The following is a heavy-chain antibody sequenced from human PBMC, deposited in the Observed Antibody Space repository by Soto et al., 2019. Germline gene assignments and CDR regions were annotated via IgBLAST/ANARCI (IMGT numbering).Heavy chain of an antibody. CDR1: GGTFNSYT. J-gene: IGHJ5*02. CDR3: AYVGTVTNDFDP. V-gene: IGHV1-69*02. CDR2: IIPILGIA. Sequence: QVQLVQSGAEVKKPGSSVKVCCKASGGTFNSYTISWVRQAPGQGLEWMGRIIPILGIANYAQKFQGRVTITADKSTSTAYMELSSLRSEDTAVYHCAYVGTVTNDFDPRGQGTLVTVSS. D-gene: IGHD4-17*01.